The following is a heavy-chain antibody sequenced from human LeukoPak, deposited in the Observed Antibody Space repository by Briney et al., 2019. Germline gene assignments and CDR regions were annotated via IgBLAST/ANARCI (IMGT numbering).Heavy chain of an antibody. CDR3: AKGRTSCGGDCYSSYRLFDY. Sequence: GGSLRLSCAASGFTFNNYAMSWVRQAPGKGLEWASAISSSSGNTYYADSVKGRFTISRDNSRDTLYLQMNSLRAEDTAVYYCAKGRTSCGGDCYSSYRLFDYWGRGTLVTVSS. J-gene: IGHJ4*02. CDR1: GFTFNNYA. V-gene: IGHV3-23*01. CDR2: ISSSSGNT. D-gene: IGHD2-21*02.